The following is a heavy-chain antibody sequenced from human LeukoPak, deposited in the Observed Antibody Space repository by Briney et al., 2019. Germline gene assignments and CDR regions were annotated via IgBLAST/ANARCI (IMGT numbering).Heavy chain of an antibody. J-gene: IGHJ3*02. CDR2: IYYSGST. CDR1: GGSISSSSYY. D-gene: IGHD6-13*01. CDR3: ARHSSSWYSLGAFDI. Sequence: SQTLSLTCTVSGGSISSSSYYWGWIRQPPGKGLEWIGSIYYSGSTYYNPSLKSRVTISVDTSRNQFSLKRSSGTAADTAVYYCARHSSSWYSLGAFDIWGQGTMVTVSS. V-gene: IGHV4-39*01.